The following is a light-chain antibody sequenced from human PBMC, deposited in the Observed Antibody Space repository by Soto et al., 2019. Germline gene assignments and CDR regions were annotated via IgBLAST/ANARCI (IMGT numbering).Light chain of an antibody. CDR1: RRDVGGYNY. J-gene: IGLJ1*01. CDR2: EVT. Sequence: QSVLTQPASVSGSPGQSITISCTGTRRDVGGYNYVSWYQQYPGKSPKLLIYEVTHRPSGVSNRFSGSKSGNTASLTISGLQAEDEADYYCQSYDSSLSASVFGTGTKVTV. V-gene: IGLV2-14*01. CDR3: QSYDSSLSASV.